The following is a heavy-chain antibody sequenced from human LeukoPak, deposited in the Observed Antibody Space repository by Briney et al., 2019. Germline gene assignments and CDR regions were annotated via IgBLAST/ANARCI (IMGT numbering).Heavy chain of an antibody. CDR1: GFTFSSYW. Sequence: GGSLRLSCAASGFTFSSYWMSWVRQAPGKGLEWVANIKQDGSEKYYVDSVKGRFTVSRDNAKNSLYLQMNSLRAEDTAVYYCAIPPDGGYFDWLLGYWGQGTLVTVSS. CDR2: IKQDGSEK. D-gene: IGHD3-9*01. J-gene: IGHJ4*02. CDR3: AIPPDGGYFDWLLGY. V-gene: IGHV3-7*03.